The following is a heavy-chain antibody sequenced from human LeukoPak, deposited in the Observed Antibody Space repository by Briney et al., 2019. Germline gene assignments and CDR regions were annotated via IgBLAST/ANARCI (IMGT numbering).Heavy chain of an antibody. CDR2: ISSSSSYI. CDR1: GFTFSSYS. CDR3: ARDGSGHGAFDI. V-gene: IGHV3-21*01. J-gene: IGHJ3*02. Sequence: EGSLRLSCAASGFTFSSYSMNWVRQAPGKGLEWVSSISSSSSYIYYADSVKGRFTISRDNAKNSLYLQMNSLRAEDTAVYYCARDGSGHGAFDIWGQGTMVTVSS.